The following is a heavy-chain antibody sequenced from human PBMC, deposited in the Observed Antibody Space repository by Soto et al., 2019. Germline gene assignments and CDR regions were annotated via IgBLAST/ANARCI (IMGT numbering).Heavy chain of an antibody. CDR1: GFSLSTSGVG. J-gene: IGHJ4*02. CDR3: AQRDIDYYESSGYYS. Sequence: SGPTLVNPTQTLTLTCTFSGFSLSTSGVGVGWIRQPPGKALEWLALIYWDDDKRYSPSLKSRLTITKDTSKNQVVLTMTNMDNVDKATYYCAQRDIDYYESSGYYSWGQRNLLPVSS. D-gene: IGHD3-22*01. CDR2: IYWDDDK. V-gene: IGHV2-5*02.